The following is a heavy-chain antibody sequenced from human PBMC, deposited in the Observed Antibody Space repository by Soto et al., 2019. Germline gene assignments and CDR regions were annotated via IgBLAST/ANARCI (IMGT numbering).Heavy chain of an antibody. CDR1: GDSISSGDYY. CDR2: IYYSGST. Sequence: SETLSLTCTVSGDSISSGDYYWSWIRQPPGKGLEWIGYIYYSGSTYYNPSLKSRVTISVDTSKNQFSLKLSSVTAADTAVYYCARGEQLASYNWFDPWGQGTLVTVSS. V-gene: IGHV4-30-4*01. CDR3: ARGEQLASYNWFDP. J-gene: IGHJ5*02. D-gene: IGHD6-6*01.